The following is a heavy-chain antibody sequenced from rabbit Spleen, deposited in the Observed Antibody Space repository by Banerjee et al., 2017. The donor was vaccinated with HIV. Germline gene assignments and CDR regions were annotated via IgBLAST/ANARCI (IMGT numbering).Heavy chain of an antibody. CDR1: GFSFSNKA. CDR2: IDLVFGST. V-gene: IGHV1S47*01. Sequence: QEQLVESGGGLVRPEGALKLSCTASGFSFSNKAVMCWVRQAPGKGLEWIGYIDLVFGSTYYANSVKGRFTISSDNAQNTVSLQMNSLTAADTATYFCARDTVYAAYSGFGHATLHYFDLWGPGTLVTVS. J-gene: IGHJ4*01. D-gene: IGHD6-1*01. CDR3: ARDTVYAAYSGFGHATLHYFDL.